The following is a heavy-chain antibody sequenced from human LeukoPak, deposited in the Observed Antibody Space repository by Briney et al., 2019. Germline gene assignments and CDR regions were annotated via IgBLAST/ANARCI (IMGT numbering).Heavy chain of an antibody. V-gene: IGHV4-31*03. D-gene: IGHD4-17*01. CDR2: ISYSGST. J-gene: IGHJ5*02. Sequence: SQTLSLTCTVSGDSISSGGYHWTWIRQHPGKGLGRIGYISYSGSTYYNPSLKSRVNISMDTSKNQFSLSLTSVTAADTAVYYCARDYGDYFRWFDPWGQGTLVTVSS. CDR1: GDSISSGGYH. CDR3: ARDYGDYFRWFDP.